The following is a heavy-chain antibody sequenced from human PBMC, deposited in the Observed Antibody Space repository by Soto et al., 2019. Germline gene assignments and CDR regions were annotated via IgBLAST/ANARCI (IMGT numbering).Heavy chain of an antibody. J-gene: IGHJ6*02. Sequence: ASVKVSCKASGYTFTSYGISWVRQAPGQGLEWMGWISAYSGNTNYAQKLQGRVTMTTDTSTSTAYMELRSLRSDDTAVYYCAALGDDWSNYYYYGMDVWGQGTTVTVSS. CDR1: GYTFTSYG. V-gene: IGHV1-18*01. CDR2: ISAYSGNT. D-gene: IGHD3-9*01. CDR3: AALGDDWSNYYYYGMDV.